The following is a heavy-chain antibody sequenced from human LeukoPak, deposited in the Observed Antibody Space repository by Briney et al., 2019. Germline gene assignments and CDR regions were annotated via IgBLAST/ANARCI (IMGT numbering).Heavy chain of an antibody. CDR3: TRDLDYYDSSGYLH. D-gene: IGHD3-22*01. J-gene: IGHJ4*02. CDR2: INKDGGEK. V-gene: IGHV3-7*01. CDR1: GFTFSSYW. Sequence: GGSLRLPCAASGFTFSSYWMSWVRQAPGKGLEWVANINKDGGEKYYVDSVKGRFTISRDNAKNSLYLQMNSLRAEDTAVYYCTRDLDYYDSSGYLHWGQGTLVTVSS.